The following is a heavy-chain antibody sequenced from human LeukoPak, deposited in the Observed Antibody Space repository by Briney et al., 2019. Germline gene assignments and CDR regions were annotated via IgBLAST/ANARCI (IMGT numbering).Heavy chain of an antibody. CDR3: AKSTGWYYFDY. CDR1: GFTFDDYA. J-gene: IGHJ4*02. Sequence: GGSLRLSCAASGFTFDDYAMHWVRQAPGKGLEWVSGISWNSGSIGYANSVKGRFTISRDNAKNSLYLQMNSLRAEDTALYYCAKSTGWYYFDYWGQGTLVTVSS. CDR2: ISWNSGSI. V-gene: IGHV3-9*01. D-gene: IGHD6-13*01.